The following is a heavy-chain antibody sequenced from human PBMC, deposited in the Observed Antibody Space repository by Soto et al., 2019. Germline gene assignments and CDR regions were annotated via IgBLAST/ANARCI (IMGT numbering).Heavy chain of an antibody. V-gene: IGHV3-23*01. D-gene: IGHD1-7*01. J-gene: IGHJ4*02. CDR1: GLTFSNYA. CDR2: MSGSSSTT. Sequence: GGSLRLSCATSGLTFSNYAMSLVRQAPGGGLEWVSSMSGSSSTTYYADSVRGRFTISRDRSKNTLYLQMSSLRAEDTALYYCAKNQERELPRVIDFWGQGTLVTV. CDR3: AKNQERELPRVIDF.